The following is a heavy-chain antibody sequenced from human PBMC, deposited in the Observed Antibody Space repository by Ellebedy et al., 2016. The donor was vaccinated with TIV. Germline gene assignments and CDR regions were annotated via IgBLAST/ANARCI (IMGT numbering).Heavy chain of an antibody. CDR3: ARPGTGSNTWHNYYYGMDV. CDR1: GFTFSSYS. J-gene: IGHJ6*02. D-gene: IGHD3-10*01. CDR2: ISGSGGST. Sequence: GGSLRLSCAASGFTFSSYSMNRVRQAPGKGLEWVSAISGSGGSTYYADSVKGRFTSSRDNAKNTLYVQMSSLRADDTAVYYCARPGTGSNTWHNYYYGMDVWGQGTTVTVSS. V-gene: IGHV3-23*01.